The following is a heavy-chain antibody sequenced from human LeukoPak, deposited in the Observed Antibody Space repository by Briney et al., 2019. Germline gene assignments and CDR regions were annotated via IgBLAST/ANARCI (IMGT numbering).Heavy chain of an antibody. V-gene: IGHV4-39*01. J-gene: IGHJ4*02. CDR1: GGSISSSSYY. D-gene: IGHD3-22*01. CDR3: ARLHIYYYDSSGYYYSSPLTYFDY. CDR2: IYYSGST. Sequence: PSETLSLTCTVSGGSISSSSYYWGWIRQPPGKGLEWIGSIYYSGSTYYNPSLKSRVTISVDTSKNQFSLKLSSVTAADTAVYYCARLHIYYYDSSGYYYSSPLTYFDYWGQGTLVTVSS.